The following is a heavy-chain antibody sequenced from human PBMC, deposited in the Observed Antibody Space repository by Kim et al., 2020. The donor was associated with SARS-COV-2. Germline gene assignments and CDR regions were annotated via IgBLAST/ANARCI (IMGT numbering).Heavy chain of an antibody. V-gene: IGHV3-30-3*01. CDR2: ISYDGSNK. CDR1: GFTFSSYA. D-gene: IGHD3-10*01. Sequence: GGSLRLSCAASGFTFSSYAMHWVRQAPGKGLEWVAVISYDGSNKYYADSVKGRFTISRDNSKNTLYLQMNSLRAEDTAVYYCAREAMVRGVIPLLSPDYWGQGTLVTVSS. CDR3: AREAMVRGVIPLLSPDY. J-gene: IGHJ4*02.